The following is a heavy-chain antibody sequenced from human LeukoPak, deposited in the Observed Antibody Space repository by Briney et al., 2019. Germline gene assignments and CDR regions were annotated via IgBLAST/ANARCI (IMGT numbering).Heavy chain of an antibody. V-gene: IGHV4-34*01. CDR3: ARGIRDILTGYYAVFDY. J-gene: IGHJ4*02. CDR2: INHSGST. Sequence: PSETLSLTCAVYGGSFSGYYWSWIRQPPGKGLEWIGEINHSGSTNYNPSLKSRVTISVDTSKNQFSLKLSSVTAADTAVYYCARGIRDILTGYYAVFDYWGQGTLVTVSS. D-gene: IGHD3-9*01. CDR1: GGSFSGYY.